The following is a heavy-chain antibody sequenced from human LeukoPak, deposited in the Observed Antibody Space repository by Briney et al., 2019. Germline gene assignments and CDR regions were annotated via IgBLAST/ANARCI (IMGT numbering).Heavy chain of an antibody. CDR3: ARTMVQGVIITSYFDY. CDR2: ISGSGGST. D-gene: IGHD3-10*01. J-gene: IGHJ4*02. CDR1: GVTFSSYA. V-gene: IGHV3-23*01. Sequence: GGSLRLSCAASGVTFSSYAMSWVRQAPGKGLEWVSAISGSGGSTYYADSVKGRFTISRDNSKNTLYLQMNSLRAEDTAVYYCARTMVQGVIITSYFDYWGQGTLVTVSS.